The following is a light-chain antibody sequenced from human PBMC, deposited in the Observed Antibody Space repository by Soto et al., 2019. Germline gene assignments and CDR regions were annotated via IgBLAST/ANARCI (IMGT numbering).Light chain of an antibody. V-gene: IGKV3-20*01. J-gene: IGKJ3*01. CDR1: QPVSANY. CDR3: QQYGSPPFT. Sequence: VVLTQSPATLSLSPGERATLSCRANQPVSANYLAWYQQKPGPAPRLLIYGASSRATGIPDRFSGSGSGTEFTLTISRLEPEDFAVFYCQQYGSPPFTFGPGTKVDIK. CDR2: GAS.